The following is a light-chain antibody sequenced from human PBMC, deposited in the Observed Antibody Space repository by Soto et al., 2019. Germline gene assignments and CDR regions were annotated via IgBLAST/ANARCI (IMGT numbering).Light chain of an antibody. CDR1: QNIRGW. CDR2: DAS. J-gene: IGKJ1*01. V-gene: IGKV1-5*01. Sequence: DIQVTQSPSTLPASVGDTVTITCRASQNIRGWLAWYQQKPGKAPKILIYDASTLESGVPSRFSGSGSGSEFTLTISSLQPDDFATYYCQQYNTYWTFGQGTKVDIK. CDR3: QQYNTYWT.